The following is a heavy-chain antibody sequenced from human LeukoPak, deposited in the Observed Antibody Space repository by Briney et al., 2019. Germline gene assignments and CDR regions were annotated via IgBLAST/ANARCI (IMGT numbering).Heavy chain of an antibody. J-gene: IGHJ6*02. CDR1: GGSISSYY. CDR3: AGGPYCSGGTCSFYFYGLAV. CDR2: IYYTGST. Sequence: SETLSLTCTVSGGSISSYYWSWVRQPPGKGLEWIGYIYYTGSTNYNSALKSRVTMSVDTSKNQFSLKLTSVTAADTAIYYCAGGPYCSGGTCSFYFYGLAVWGPGTAVTVSS. D-gene: IGHD2-15*01. V-gene: IGHV4-59*12.